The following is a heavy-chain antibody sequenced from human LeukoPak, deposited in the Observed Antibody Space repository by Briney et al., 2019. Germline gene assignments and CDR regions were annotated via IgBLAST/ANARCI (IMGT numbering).Heavy chain of an antibody. CDR1: GFTFSNAW. CDR2: IYHSGST. CDR3: ARSFRYSGYDYYFDP. Sequence: GSLRLSCAASGFTFSNAWMSWVRAAPGKGLEWLGQIYHSGSTNYNPSLKRRVTISLDKSKNQFSLKLTSATAADTAVYYCARSFRYSGYDYYFDPWGQGTLVTVSS. V-gene: IGHV4-4*02. J-gene: IGHJ5*02. D-gene: IGHD5-12*01.